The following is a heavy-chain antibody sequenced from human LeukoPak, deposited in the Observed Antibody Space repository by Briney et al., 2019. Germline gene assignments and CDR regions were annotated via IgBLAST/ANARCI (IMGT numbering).Heavy chain of an antibody. CDR1: GGSFSGYY. CDR2: IYYSGST. D-gene: IGHD4-17*01. Sequence: PSETLSLTCAVYGGSFSGYYWSWIRQPPGKGLEWIGYIYYSGSTNYNPSLKSRVTISVDTSKNQFSLKLSSVTAADTAVYYCARAQTTVTQGPDAFDIWGQGTMVTVSS. CDR3: ARAQTTVTQGPDAFDI. J-gene: IGHJ3*02. V-gene: IGHV4-59*01.